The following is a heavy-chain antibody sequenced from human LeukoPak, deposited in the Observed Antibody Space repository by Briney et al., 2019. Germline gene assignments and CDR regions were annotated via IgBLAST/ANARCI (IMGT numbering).Heavy chain of an antibody. V-gene: IGHV4-61*02. CDR3: ARANGDYDYYFDY. D-gene: IGHD4-17*01. CDR1: GGSISSGSYY. Sequence: SQTLSLTCTVSGGSISSGSYYWSWIRQPPGKGLEWIGRIYTSGSTNYNPSLKSRVTISVDTSKNQFSLKLSSVTAADTAVYYCARANGDYDYYFDYWGQGTLVTVSS. CDR2: IYTSGST. J-gene: IGHJ4*02.